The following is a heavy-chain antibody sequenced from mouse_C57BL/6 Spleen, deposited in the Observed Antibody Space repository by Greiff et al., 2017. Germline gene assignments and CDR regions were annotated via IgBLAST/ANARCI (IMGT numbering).Heavy chain of an antibody. CDR2: IYPGSGNT. D-gene: IGHD1-1*01. V-gene: IGHV1-76*01. Sequence: VKVVESGAELVRPGASVKLSCKASGYTFTDYYINWVKQRPGQGLEWIARIYPGSGNTYYNEKFKGKATLTAEKSSSTAYMQLSSLTSEDSAVYFCARSLTTVVTDFDYWGQGTTLTVSS. J-gene: IGHJ2*01. CDR1: GYTFTDYY. CDR3: ARSLTTVVTDFDY.